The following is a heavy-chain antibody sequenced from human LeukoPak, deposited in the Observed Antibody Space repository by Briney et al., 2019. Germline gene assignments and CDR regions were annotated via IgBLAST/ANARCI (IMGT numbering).Heavy chain of an antibody. D-gene: IGHD1-26*01. Sequence: GASVKVSCKASGYTFTSYYMHWVRQAPGQGLEWMGIINPSGGSASYAQKFQGRVTMTRDTSTSTVYMELSSLRSEDTAVYYCARAAESYYFDYWGQGTLVTVSS. CDR2: INPSGGSA. CDR3: ARAAESYYFDY. CDR1: GYTFTSYY. J-gene: IGHJ4*02. V-gene: IGHV1-46*01.